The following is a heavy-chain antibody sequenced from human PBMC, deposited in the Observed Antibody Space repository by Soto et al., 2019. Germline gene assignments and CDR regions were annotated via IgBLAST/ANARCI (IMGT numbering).Heavy chain of an antibody. V-gene: IGHV1-18*01. CDR2: ISAYNGYT. CDR1: GYTFTSYG. J-gene: IGHJ1*01. CDR3: ARGKYCSGGSCYFRPLAEYFQH. D-gene: IGHD2-15*01. Sequence: ASVKVSCKPSGYTFTSYGISWVRQAPGQGLEWMGWISAYNGYTNYAQKLQGRVTMTTDTSTSTAYMELRGLRSDDTAVYYCARGKYCSGGSCYFRPLAEYFQHWGQGTLVTVSS.